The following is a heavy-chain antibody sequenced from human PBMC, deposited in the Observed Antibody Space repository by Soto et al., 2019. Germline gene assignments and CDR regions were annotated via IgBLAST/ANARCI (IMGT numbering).Heavy chain of an antibody. Sequence: SETLSLTCTVSGGSISSYYWSWIRQPPGKGLEWIGYIYYSGSTNYNPSLKSRVTISVDTSKNQFSLKLSSVTAADTAVYYCARHAYSSGWYSGPGAFDIWGQGTMVTVSS. D-gene: IGHD6-19*01. J-gene: IGHJ3*02. CDR2: IYYSGST. V-gene: IGHV4-59*08. CDR1: GGSISSYY. CDR3: ARHAYSSGWYSGPGAFDI.